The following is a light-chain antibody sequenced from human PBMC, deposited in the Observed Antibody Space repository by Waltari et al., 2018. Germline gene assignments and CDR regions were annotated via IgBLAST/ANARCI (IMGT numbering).Light chain of an antibody. CDR1: HSVLETSANKNY. CDR3: QQYFSGHT. V-gene: IGKV4-1*01. CDR2: WAS. J-gene: IGKJ2*01. Sequence: DIVMTQSPDSLAVSLGERATINCKSSHSVLETSANKNYLAWYQQSPGQSPKMLFSWASVREAGVPERLSASGSGTDFTLTINSLQAEDVAVYFCQQYFSGHTFGQGTKLEIK.